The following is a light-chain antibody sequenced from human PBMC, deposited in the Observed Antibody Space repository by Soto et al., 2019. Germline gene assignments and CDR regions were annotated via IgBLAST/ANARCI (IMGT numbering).Light chain of an antibody. Sequence: QSVLNQPASVSGSPGQSITISCSGTISDVGAYNFVSWYQVHPGRAPKLIISEVTVRPSGVSHRFSGSKSGNSASLTISGLQAEDEADYYCTSYTTTNTPYVFGSGTKV. CDR1: ISDVGAYNF. CDR3: TSYTTTNTPYV. V-gene: IGLV2-14*01. CDR2: EVT. J-gene: IGLJ1*01.